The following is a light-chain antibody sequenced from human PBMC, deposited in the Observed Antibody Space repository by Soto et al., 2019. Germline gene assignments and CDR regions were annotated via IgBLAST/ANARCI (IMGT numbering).Light chain of an antibody. CDR1: SSNIGAGYD. CDR3: QSHDSSLSGRVV. J-gene: IGLJ2*01. CDR2: GNS. V-gene: IGLV1-40*01. Sequence: QSVLTQPPSVSGAPGQRVTISCTGSSSNIGAGYDVHWYQQLPGTAPKLLIYGNSNRPSGVPDRFSGSKSGASASLAITGLQAEDAAEYYCQSHDSSLSGRVVFGGGTKLTVL.